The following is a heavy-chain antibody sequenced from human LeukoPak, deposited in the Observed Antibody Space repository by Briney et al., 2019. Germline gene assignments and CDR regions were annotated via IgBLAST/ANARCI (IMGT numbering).Heavy chain of an antibody. J-gene: IGHJ3*02. CDR1: GGSISSGGYY. CDR3: ARGRRGEQQLVPGDDAFDI. D-gene: IGHD6-13*01. CDR2: IYHSGST. V-gene: IGHV4-30-2*01. Sequence: PSQTLSLTCTVSGGSISSGGYYWSWIRQPPGKGLEWIGEIYHSGSTNYNPSLKSRVTISVDKSMNQFSLKLSSVTAADTAVYYCARGRRGEQQLVPGDDAFDIWGQGTMVTVSS.